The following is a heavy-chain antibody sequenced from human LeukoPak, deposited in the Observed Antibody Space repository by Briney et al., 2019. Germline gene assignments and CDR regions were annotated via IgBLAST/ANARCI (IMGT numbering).Heavy chain of an antibody. CDR2: INRDGSST. CDR1: GIIFSNYW. Sequence: GGSLRLSCAASGIIFSNYWMHWVRQAPGKGLVWVSRINRDGSSTSYADSVRGRFTISRDNSRSMVWLQMNSLTAEDTAMYYCGRDLNWGAFDIRGLGTLVTVSS. D-gene: IGHD7-27*01. V-gene: IGHV3-74*01. J-gene: IGHJ3*02. CDR3: GRDLNWGAFDI.